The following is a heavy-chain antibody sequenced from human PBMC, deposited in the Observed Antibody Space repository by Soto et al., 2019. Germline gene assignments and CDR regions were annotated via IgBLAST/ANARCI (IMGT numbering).Heavy chain of an antibody. Sequence: QVQLQESGPGLVKPSETLSLTCTVSGGSISSYYWSWIRQPPGKGLEWIGYIYYSGSTNYNPSLKSRVTISVDTSKNQFSLKLSSVTAADTAVYYCARHREEWLLSSSYYFDYWGQGTLVTVSP. CDR2: IYYSGST. V-gene: IGHV4-59*08. CDR3: ARHREEWLLSSSYYFDY. CDR1: GGSISSYY. J-gene: IGHJ4*02. D-gene: IGHD5-12*01.